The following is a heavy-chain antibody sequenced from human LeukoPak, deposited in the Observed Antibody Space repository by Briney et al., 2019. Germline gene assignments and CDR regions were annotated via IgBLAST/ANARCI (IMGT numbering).Heavy chain of an antibody. CDR3: AKVSYSGYERFDY. CDR2: ISGSGGST. Sequence: GGSLRLSCEASGFTFSSYAMSWVRQAPGKGLEWVSAISGSGGSTYYADSVKGRFTISRDNSKNTLYLQMNSLRAEDTAVYYCAKVSYSGYERFDYWGQGTLVTVSS. D-gene: IGHD5-12*01. V-gene: IGHV3-23*01. CDR1: GFTFSSYA. J-gene: IGHJ4*02.